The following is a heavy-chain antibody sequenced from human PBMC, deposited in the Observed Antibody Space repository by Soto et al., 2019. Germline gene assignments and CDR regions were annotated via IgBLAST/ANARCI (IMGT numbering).Heavy chain of an antibody. CDR1: GFTFDDYA. CDR2: ISWNSGSL. CDR3: VKDERYCTSRSCYTGVSFYYGMDV. Sequence: HPGGSLRLSCAASGFTFDDYAMHWVRQAPGKGLEWVSGISWNSGSLGYAASVKGRFTISRDNGNYVLYPQMNSLRPEDTALYYCVKDERYCTSRSCYTGVSFYYGMDVWGQGTTVTVSS. D-gene: IGHD2-2*01. J-gene: IGHJ6*02. V-gene: IGHV3-9*01.